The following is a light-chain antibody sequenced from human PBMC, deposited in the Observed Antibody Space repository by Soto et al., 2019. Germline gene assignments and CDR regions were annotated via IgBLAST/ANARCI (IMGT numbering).Light chain of an antibody. V-gene: IGKV3-15*01. CDR2: GAS. CDR1: QSVRGN. J-gene: IGKJ1*01. Sequence: EIVMTQSPATLSLSPGERVTLFCRASQSVRGNLAWYHQKPGQSPRLLIFGASTRATGIPARFSGSGSGTDFSLTISRLQSEDFAVYYCQHYDGWPRTFGLGTKVEIK. CDR3: QHYDGWPRT.